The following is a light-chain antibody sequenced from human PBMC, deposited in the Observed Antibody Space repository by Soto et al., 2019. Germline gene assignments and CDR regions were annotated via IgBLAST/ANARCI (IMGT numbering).Light chain of an antibody. V-gene: IGKV3-11*01. J-gene: IGKJ5*01. CDR3: QQRNIWPPVT. Sequence: ASTPSPATLSLSPGALATPSCRASQSVSSYLAWYQQNPGQAPRLLIYDASNRATGIPARFIGSGSGTDFTLTISSLEPEDFAVYYCQQRNIWPPVTFGGGTRLEIK. CDR1: QSVSSY. CDR2: DAS.